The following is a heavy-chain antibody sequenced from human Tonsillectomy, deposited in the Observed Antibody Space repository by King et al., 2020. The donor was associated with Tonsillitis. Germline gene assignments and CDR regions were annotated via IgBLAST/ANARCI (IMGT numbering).Heavy chain of an antibody. Sequence: LQLQESGSGLVKPSKTLSLTCAVSGGSISSGGYSWSWIRQPPGKGLEWIGYIYHSGSTYYNPSLKSRVTISVDRSKNQFSLKLSSVTAADTAVYYCAREGAAYCGGDCYFDYWGQGTLVTVSS. V-gene: IGHV4-30-2*01. D-gene: IGHD2-21*01. CDR1: GGSISSGGYS. J-gene: IGHJ4*02. CDR2: IYHSGST. CDR3: AREGAAYCGGDCYFDY.